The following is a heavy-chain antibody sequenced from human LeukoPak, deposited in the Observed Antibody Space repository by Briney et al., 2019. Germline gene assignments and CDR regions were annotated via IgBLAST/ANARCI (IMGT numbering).Heavy chain of an antibody. D-gene: IGHD6-13*01. CDR2: ISSSSNTI. V-gene: IGHV3-48*01. J-gene: IGHJ3*02. CDR1: GFTFSRYS. Sequence: GGSLRLSCAASGFTFSRYSMNWVRPAPGKGLEWVSYISSSSNTIYYADSVKGRFTISRDNAKNSLYLQMNSLRAEDTAVYYCAREASSSWYGAFDIWGQGTMVTVSS. CDR3: AREASSSWYGAFDI.